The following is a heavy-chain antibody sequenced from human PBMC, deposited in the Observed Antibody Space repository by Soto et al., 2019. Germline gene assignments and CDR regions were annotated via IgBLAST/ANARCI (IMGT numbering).Heavy chain of an antibody. J-gene: IGHJ4*02. CDR3: VRDGDRLVFDY. V-gene: IGHV3-74*01. CDR1: GFTFSSYW. D-gene: IGHD3-10*01. Sequence: GGSLRLSCAASGFTFSSYWMHWVRQAPGKGLVWVSRIYRDGSGTDYADSVKGRFTISRDNAKNTLYLQMNRLSAEDTVVYYGVRDGDRLVFDYWGQGSLVTVSS. CDR2: IYRDGSGT.